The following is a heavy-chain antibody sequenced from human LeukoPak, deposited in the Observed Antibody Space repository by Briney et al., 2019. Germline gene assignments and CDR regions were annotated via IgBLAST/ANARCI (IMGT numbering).Heavy chain of an antibody. Sequence: PSETLSLTCTVSGGSISSSRFFWGWVRQPPGKGLEWIGTVHYSGSTYYNPSLKSRVTIVVDTSKNQFSLNLSSVTAADSAVYYCARIVSAALSGGFDFWGQGTLVTVSS. V-gene: IGHV4-39*01. D-gene: IGHD2-2*01. CDR2: VHYSGST. CDR3: ARIVSAALSGGFDF. J-gene: IGHJ4*02. CDR1: GGSISSSRFF.